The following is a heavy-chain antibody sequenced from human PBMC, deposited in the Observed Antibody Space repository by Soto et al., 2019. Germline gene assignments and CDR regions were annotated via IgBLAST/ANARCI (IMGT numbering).Heavy chain of an antibody. CDR1: GFTFSSYS. V-gene: IGHV3-48*01. D-gene: IGHD3-10*01. CDR2: ISRSSSTI. CDR3: AHNEFTVGTRETYYFDY. J-gene: IGHJ4*02. Sequence: GGSLRLSCAASGFTFSSYSMNWVRQAPGKGLEWVSYISRSSSTIYYADSVKGRFTISRDNAKNHVVLTMTNMDPVDTATYYCAHNEFTVGTRETYYFDYWGEGTLVTVSS.